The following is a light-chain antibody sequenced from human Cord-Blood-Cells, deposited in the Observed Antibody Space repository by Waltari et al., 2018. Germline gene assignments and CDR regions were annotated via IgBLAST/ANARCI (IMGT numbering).Light chain of an antibody. J-gene: IGLJ3*02. CDR3: SSYAGSNNLV. CDR1: SSDVGGYNS. V-gene: IGLV2-8*01. Sequence: QSALTQPPSASGSPGQSVTIPRTWTSSDVGGYNSVPWYQQHPGKAPKLMIYEVSKRPSGVPDRFSGSKSGNTASLTVSGLQAEDEADYYCSSYAGSNNLVFGGGTKLTVL. CDR2: EVS.